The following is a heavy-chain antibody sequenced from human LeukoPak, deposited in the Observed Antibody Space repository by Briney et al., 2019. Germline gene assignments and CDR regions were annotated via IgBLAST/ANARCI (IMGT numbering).Heavy chain of an antibody. CDR2: ISAYNGNT. D-gene: IGHD3-10*01. V-gene: IGHV1-18*01. J-gene: IGHJ4*02. CDR3: ARGTEYYYGSGSYFDY. CDR1: GYTFTSYG. Sequence: GESLKISCKASGYTFTSYGISWVRQAPGQGLEWMGWISAYNGNTNYAQKLQGRVTMTTDTSTSTAYMELRSLRSDDTAVYYCARGTEYYYGSGSYFDYWGQGTLVTVSS.